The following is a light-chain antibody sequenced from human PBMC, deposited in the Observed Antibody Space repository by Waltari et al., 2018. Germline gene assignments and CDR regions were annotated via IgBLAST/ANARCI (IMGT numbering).Light chain of an antibody. CDR1: QSLVHSDGNTY. J-gene: IGKJ4*01. CDR3: MQSTQFRT. Sequence: EIVMTQTPLSSPVTLGQPASTSCRSSQSLVHSDGNTYLSWLHQRPGQPPRLLIYKVSNRVSGVPDRVSGSGAGTDFTLKISRVTAEDVGIYYCMQSTQFRTFGGGTRVEIK. CDR2: KVS. V-gene: IGKV2-24*01.